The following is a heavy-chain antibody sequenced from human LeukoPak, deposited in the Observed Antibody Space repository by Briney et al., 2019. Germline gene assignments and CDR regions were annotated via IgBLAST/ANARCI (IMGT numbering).Heavy chain of an antibody. CDR2: MSYDGSHK. V-gene: IGHV3-30*18. Sequence: PGGSLRLSCAASAFTFSNNDMHWVGQAPGKGLEWVASMSYDGSHKFYADSVRGRFTISGDNSKNTVYLQMNSLRDEDTAMYYCAKESDAFDIWGQGTMVTVSS. CDR3: AKESDAFDI. CDR1: AFTFSNND. J-gene: IGHJ3*02.